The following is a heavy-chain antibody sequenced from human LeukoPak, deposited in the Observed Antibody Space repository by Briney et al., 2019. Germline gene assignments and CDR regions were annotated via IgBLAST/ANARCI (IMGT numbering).Heavy chain of an antibody. CDR3: ARRYNWNDGASDY. V-gene: IGHV3-53*01. CDR1: GFTVSRNY. CDR2: IYSGGSS. D-gene: IGHD1-1*01. Sequence: PGGSLRLSCAASGFTVSRNYMTWVRQAPGKGLEWVSVIYSGGSSYYADSVKGRFTISRDNSKNTLYLQMNSLRAEDTAVYYCARRYNWNDGASDYWGQGTLVTVSS. J-gene: IGHJ4*02.